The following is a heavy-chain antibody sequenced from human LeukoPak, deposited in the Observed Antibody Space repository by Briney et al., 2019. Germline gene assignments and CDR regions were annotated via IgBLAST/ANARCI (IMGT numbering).Heavy chain of an antibody. Sequence: GGSLRLSCAASGFTFSNYWMSWVRQAPGKVLEWVANIKHDGSEKYYVDSVKGRFTISRDNAKNSLYLQMNRLRAEDTAVYYCARDESYSSDYWGQGTLVTVSS. D-gene: IGHD6-13*01. CDR1: GFTFSNYW. CDR3: ARDESYSSDY. J-gene: IGHJ4*02. V-gene: IGHV3-7*05. CDR2: IKHDGSEK.